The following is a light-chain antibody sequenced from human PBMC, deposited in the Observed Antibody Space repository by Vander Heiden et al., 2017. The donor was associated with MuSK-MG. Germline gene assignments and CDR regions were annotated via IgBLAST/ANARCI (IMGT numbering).Light chain of an antibody. CDR2: TGS. Sequence: DIEMTQSPSSLSASVGDRVTITCRASQAIDFYLSWYQQKPGTAPKLLIHTGSTLLSGVPSRFSGSGSGAGCTLTIRSLRRDDFATYYCQPSDTSPWTFGKWTTVEV. J-gene: IGKJ1*01. CDR1: QAIDFY. CDR3: QPSDTSPWT. V-gene: IGKV1-39*01.